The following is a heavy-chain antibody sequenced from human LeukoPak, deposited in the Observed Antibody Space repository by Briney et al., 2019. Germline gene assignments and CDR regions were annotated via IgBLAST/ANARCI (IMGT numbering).Heavy chain of an antibody. J-gene: IGHJ4*02. D-gene: IGHD3-16*01. V-gene: IGHV3-64*01. CDR1: EFTFSSYA. CDR3: ARVRGGYYFDY. CDR2: IGSNGGTT. Sequence: GGSLRLSCAASEFTFSSYAMYWVRQAPGKGLECVSTIGSNGGTTYYANSVQGRFTVSRDNSKNTLYLQMGSLRAEDMAVYYCARVRGGYYFDYWGQGTLVTVSS.